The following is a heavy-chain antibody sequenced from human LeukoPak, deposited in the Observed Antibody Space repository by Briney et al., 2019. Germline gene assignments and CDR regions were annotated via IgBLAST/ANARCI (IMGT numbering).Heavy chain of an antibody. J-gene: IGHJ4*02. Sequence: PGGSLRLSCAASGFTFSSYWMSWVRQAPGKGLEWVGRIKRKTDGGTTDYAAPVKGRFTISRDDSKNTLYLQMNSLKTEDTAVYYCTTDFGGTNYDYVWGSLPLRYWGQGTLVTVSS. D-gene: IGHD3-16*01. CDR3: TTDFGGTNYDYVWGSLPLRY. V-gene: IGHV3-15*01. CDR1: GFTFSSYW. CDR2: IKRKTDGGTT.